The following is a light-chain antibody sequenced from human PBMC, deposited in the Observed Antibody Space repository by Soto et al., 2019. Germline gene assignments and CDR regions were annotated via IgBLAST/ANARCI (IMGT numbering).Light chain of an antibody. CDR1: QSVSSSC. CDR2: GAF. V-gene: IGKV3-20*01. CDR3: HYHDSTPEFA. J-gene: IGKJ3*01. Sequence: EIVLTQSPGTLSLSPGERATLSCRASQSVSSSCLAWYQQKPGQAPRLLIYGAFSRATGVPDRFSASGSGTEFTLTITRLAPEAFAVYYCHYHDSTPEFAFGPGTKVDIK.